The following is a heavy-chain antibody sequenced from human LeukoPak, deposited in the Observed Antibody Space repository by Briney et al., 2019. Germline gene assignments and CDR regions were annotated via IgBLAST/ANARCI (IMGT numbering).Heavy chain of an antibody. Sequence: PSETLSLTCTVSGGSISSSSYYWGWIRQPPGKGLEWIGSIYYSGSTYYNPSLKSRVTISVDSSKNQFSLKLSSVTAADTAVYYCARDGRLGAFDIWGQGTMVTVSS. D-gene: IGHD3-16*01. CDR1: GGSISSSSYY. J-gene: IGHJ3*02. V-gene: IGHV4-39*07. CDR3: ARDGRLGAFDI. CDR2: IYYSGST.